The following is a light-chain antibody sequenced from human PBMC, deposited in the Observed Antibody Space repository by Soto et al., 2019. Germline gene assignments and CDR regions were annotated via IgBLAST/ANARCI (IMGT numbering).Light chain of an antibody. Sequence: DIQMTQSPSTLPASVGDRVTITCRASQSISNWLAWYQQKPGTAPKVLIYHASNLQSGVPSGFSGSGSGAEFTLAFSSLQPDYFATSSCLQYYTFPLTFGGRTKVDIK. CDR2: HAS. V-gene: IGKV1-5*01. CDR1: QSISNW. J-gene: IGKJ4*01. CDR3: LQYYTFPLT.